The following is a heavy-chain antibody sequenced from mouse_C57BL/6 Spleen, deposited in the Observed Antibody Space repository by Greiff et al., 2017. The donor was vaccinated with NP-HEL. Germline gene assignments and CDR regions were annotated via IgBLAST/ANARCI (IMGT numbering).Heavy chain of an antibody. CDR1: GFTFSDYY. CDR2: ISNGGGST. CDR3: ARHDGY. V-gene: IGHV5-12*01. Sequence: EVQVVESGGGLVQPGGSLKLSCAASGFTFSDYYMYWVRQTPEKRLEWVAYISNGGGSTYYPDTVKGRFTISRDNAKNTLYLQMSRLKSEDTAMYYCARHDGYWGQGTSVTVSS. J-gene: IGHJ4*01.